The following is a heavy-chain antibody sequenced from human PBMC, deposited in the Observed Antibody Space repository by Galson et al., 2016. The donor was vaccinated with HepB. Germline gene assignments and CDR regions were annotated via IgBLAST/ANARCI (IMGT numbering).Heavy chain of an antibody. J-gene: IGHJ6*02. Sequence: SLRLSCAASGFTFSMYAMSWVRQAPGKGLEWVSAISGYGGSTYYADSVKGRFTISRDNSRNTVYLQMNSLRVEDTAVYYCARDHRGDIGYYHGMDVWGQGTAVTVSS. V-gene: IGHV3-23*01. D-gene: IGHD3-16*01. CDR3: ARDHRGDIGYYHGMDV. CDR1: GFTFSMYA. CDR2: ISGYGGST.